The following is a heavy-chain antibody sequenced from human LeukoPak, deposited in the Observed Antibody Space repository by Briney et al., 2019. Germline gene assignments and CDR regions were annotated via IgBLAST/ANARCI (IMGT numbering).Heavy chain of an antibody. J-gene: IGHJ5*02. Sequence: TPSQTLSLTCTVSGGSISSGSYYWSWIRQPAGKGLEWIGRIYTSGSTNYNPSLKSRVTISVDTSKNQFSLKLSSVTAADTAVYYCARDHEGFDPWGQGTLVTVSS. CDR1: GGSISSGSYY. CDR2: IYTSGST. V-gene: IGHV4-61*02. CDR3: ARDHEGFDP.